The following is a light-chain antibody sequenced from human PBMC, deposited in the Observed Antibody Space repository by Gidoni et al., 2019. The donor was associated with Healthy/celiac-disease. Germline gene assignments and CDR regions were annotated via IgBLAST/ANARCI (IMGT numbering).Light chain of an antibody. CDR3: QQSYSTPPYT. CDR1: QSISSY. V-gene: IGKV1-39*01. Sequence: DIQMTQSPSSLSASVGDRVTITCRASQSISSYLNWYQQKPGKAPKLLIYAASSLQSGVPSRFSGSGSGTDFTLTISRLQPEDFATYYGQQSYSTPPYTFGQGTKLEIK. CDR2: AAS. J-gene: IGKJ2*01.